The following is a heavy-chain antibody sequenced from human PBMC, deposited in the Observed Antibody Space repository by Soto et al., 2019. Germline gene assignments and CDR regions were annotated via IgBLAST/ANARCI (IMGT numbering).Heavy chain of an antibody. D-gene: IGHD2-15*01. J-gene: IGHJ4*02. CDR3: AQDGGYCSGGNCYFDS. V-gene: IGHV3-9*01. CDR2: IRWNGDDM. Sequence: VQLVESGGGLVQPGRSLRLSCAASGFPFEHYAMHWVRRSPGKGLEWVSGIRWNGDDMGYADSVRGRFTISRDNAKNSLYLQMNSLRAEDTALYYCAQDGGYCSGGNCYFDSWGQGTLVTVSS. CDR1: GFPFEHYA.